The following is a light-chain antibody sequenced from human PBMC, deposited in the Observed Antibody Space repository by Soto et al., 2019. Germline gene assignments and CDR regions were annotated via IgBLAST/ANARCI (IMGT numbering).Light chain of an antibody. V-gene: IGKV1-5*01. Sequence: DVQMTQSPSSLSASVGDRVTITCRASQNIDRYLNWYQQKPGKAPKFLIYDASSLESGVPSRFSGSGSATEFTLTISSLQPDDFATYYCQQYNNYWTFGQGTRVEIK. CDR3: QQYNNYWT. J-gene: IGKJ1*01. CDR1: QNIDRY. CDR2: DAS.